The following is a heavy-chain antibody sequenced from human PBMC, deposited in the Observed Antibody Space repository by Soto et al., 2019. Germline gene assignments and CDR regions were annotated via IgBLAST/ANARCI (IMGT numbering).Heavy chain of an antibody. CDR2: IYYSGST. J-gene: IGHJ6*02. CDR1: GGSISSGGYY. V-gene: IGHV4-31*03. D-gene: IGHD2-15*01. Sequence: PSETLSLTCTVSGGSISSGGYYWSWIRQHPGKGLEWIGYIYYSGSTYYSPSLKSRVTISVDTPKNQFSLKLSSVTAADTAVYYCAREAKYCSGGSCYSYYYGMDVWGQGTTVTVSS. CDR3: AREAKYCSGGSCYSYYYGMDV.